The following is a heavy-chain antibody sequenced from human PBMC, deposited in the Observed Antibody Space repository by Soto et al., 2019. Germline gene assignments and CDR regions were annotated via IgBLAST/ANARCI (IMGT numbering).Heavy chain of an antibody. CDR1: GGTFSSYA. J-gene: IGHJ5*02. CDR2: IIPIFGTA. CDR3: ARDRMDVWFGELSWFDP. D-gene: IGHD3-10*01. V-gene: IGHV1-69*13. Sequence: ASVKVSCKASGGTFSSYAISWVRQAPGQGLEWMGGIIPIFGTANYAQKFQGRVTITADESTSTAYMELSSLRSEDTAVYYCARDRMDVWFGELSWFDPWGQGTLVTVSS.